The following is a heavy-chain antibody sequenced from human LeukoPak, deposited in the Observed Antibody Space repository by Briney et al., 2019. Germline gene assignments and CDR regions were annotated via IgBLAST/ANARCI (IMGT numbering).Heavy chain of an antibody. CDR1: GYIFTSYY. Sequence: ASVKVSCKASGYIFTSYYIHWVRQAPRQGLEWVGVINPSGGSTSYAQKFQGRVTMTRDMSTSTVYMELSSLRSEDTAVYYCARSSCWYYNWFDPWGQGTLVTVSS. CDR3: ARSSCWYYNWFDP. V-gene: IGHV1-46*01. D-gene: IGHD6-13*01. CDR2: INPSGGST. J-gene: IGHJ5*02.